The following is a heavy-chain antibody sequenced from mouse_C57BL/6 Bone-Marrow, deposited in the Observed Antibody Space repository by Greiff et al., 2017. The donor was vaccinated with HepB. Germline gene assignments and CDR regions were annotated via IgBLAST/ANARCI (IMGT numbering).Heavy chain of an antibody. J-gene: IGHJ2*01. V-gene: IGHV1-82*01. CDR1: GYAFSSSW. D-gene: IGHD1-1*01. CDR2: IYPGDGDT. Sequence: QVQLKQSGPELVKPGASVKISCKASGYAFSSSWMNWVKQRPGKGLEWIGRIYPGDGDTNYNGKFKGKATLTADKSSSTAYMQLSSLTSEDSAVYFCARSKVYYGSSLVLYYFDYWGQGITLTVSS. CDR3: ARSKVYYGSSLVLYYFDY.